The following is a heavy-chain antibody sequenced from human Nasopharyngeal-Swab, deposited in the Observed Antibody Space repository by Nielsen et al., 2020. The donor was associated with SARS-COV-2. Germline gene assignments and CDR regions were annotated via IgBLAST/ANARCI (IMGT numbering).Heavy chain of an antibody. J-gene: IGHJ6*02. Sequence: PGKGLEWIGEITHSGSTNYNPSLKSRVTISVDTSKNQFSLKLSSVTAADTAVYYCARVDYYYYGMDVWGQGTTVTVSS. V-gene: IGHV4-34*01. CDR3: ARVDYYYYGMDV. CDR2: ITHSGST.